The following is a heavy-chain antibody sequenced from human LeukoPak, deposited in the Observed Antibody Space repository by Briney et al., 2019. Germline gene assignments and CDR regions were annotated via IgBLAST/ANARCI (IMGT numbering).Heavy chain of an antibody. CDR2: INPNSGGT. Sequence: ASVKVSCKASGYAFTGYYMHWVRQAPGQGLEWMGRINPNSGGTNFAQKFQGRVTMTRDTSISTAYMELSRLRSDDTAVYYCAREKVRQSGMDVWGQGTTVTVSS. CDR1: GYAFTGYY. V-gene: IGHV1-2*06. J-gene: IGHJ6*02. D-gene: IGHD2-2*01. CDR3: AREKVRQSGMDV.